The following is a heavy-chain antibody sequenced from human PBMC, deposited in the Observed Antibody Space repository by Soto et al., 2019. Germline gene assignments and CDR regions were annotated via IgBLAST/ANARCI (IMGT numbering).Heavy chain of an antibody. V-gene: IGHV3-15*01. CDR2: IKSKTDGGTT. J-gene: IGHJ4*02. CDR1: GFTFSNAW. D-gene: IGHD6-13*01. Sequence: EVQLVESGGGLVKPGGSLRLSCAASGFTFSNAWMSWVRQAPGKGLEWVGRIKSKTDGGTTDYAAPVKSRFTISRDDSKNTLYLQTNSLKTADTAVYYCTADFSAAGRTRFDYWGQGTLVTVSS. CDR3: TADFSAAGRTRFDY.